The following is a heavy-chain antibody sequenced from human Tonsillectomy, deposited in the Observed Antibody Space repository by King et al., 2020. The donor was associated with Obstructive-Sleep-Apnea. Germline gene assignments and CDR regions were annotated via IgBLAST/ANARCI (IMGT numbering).Heavy chain of an antibody. J-gene: IGHJ4*02. Sequence: VQLVESGGGLVQPGGSLRLSGAASGFTFSSYAMSWVRQAPGKGLEWGSDISGSGGSQYYADSGKGRFTISRDNSKNTLYLRRNSLGAEYTAVYNCAKTTQYDFWSGYPGYWGQGTLVTVSS. CDR2: ISGSGGSQ. CDR3: AKTTQYDFWSGYPGY. V-gene: IGHV3-23*04. D-gene: IGHD3-3*01. CDR1: GFTFSSYA.